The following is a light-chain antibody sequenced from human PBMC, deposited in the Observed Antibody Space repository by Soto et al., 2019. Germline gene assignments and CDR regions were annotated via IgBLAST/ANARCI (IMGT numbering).Light chain of an antibody. V-gene: IGLV1-44*01. CDR1: SSNIGSYT. Sequence: QSVLTQSPSASATPGQRITISCSGRSSNIGSYTVNWYQQVPGTPPKLLIYTDNQRPSGVPDRFSGSKSGTSASRAISGLQSGDEADYYCAVWDDSWNALVFGGGTKLTDL. J-gene: IGLJ2*01. CDR2: TDN. CDR3: AVWDDSWNALV.